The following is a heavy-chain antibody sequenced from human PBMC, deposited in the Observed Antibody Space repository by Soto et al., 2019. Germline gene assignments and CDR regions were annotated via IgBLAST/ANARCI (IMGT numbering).Heavy chain of an antibody. V-gene: IGHV1-69*12. J-gene: IGHJ3*02. CDR2: IIPIFGTA. D-gene: IGHD5-12*01. CDR1: GGTFSSYA. Sequence: QVQLVQSGAEVKKPGSSVKVSCTASGGTFSSYAICWVRQAPGQGLEWMGGIIPIFGTANYAQKFQGRVTITADESTSTAYMELSSLRSEDTAVYYCARVVGGRWLQFQDAFDSWGQGTMVTVSS. CDR3: ARVVGGRWLQFQDAFDS.